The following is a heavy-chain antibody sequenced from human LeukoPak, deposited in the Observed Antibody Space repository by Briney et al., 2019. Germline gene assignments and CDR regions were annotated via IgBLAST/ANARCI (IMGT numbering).Heavy chain of an antibody. V-gene: IGHV4-30-4*01. CDR3: ARLRITGTRFDY. Sequence: SQTLSLTCTVSGGSISSGDYYWSWIRQPPGKGLEWIGYIYYSGSTCYNPSLKSRVTISVDTSKNQFSLKLSSVTAADTAVYYCARLRITGTRFDYWGQGTLVTVSS. CDR1: GGSISSGDYY. D-gene: IGHD1-7*01. J-gene: IGHJ4*02. CDR2: IYYSGST.